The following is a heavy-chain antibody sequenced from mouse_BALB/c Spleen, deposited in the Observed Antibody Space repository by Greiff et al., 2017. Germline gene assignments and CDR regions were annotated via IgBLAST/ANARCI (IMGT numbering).Heavy chain of an antibody. Sequence: DVKLVESGGGLVKPGGSLKLSCAASGFTFSDYYMYWVRQTPEKRLEWVATISDGGSYTYYPDSVKGRFTISRDNAKNNLYLQMSSLKSEDTAMYYCAREGGNYAWFAYWGQGTLVTVSA. CDR2: ISDGGSYT. V-gene: IGHV5-4*02. D-gene: IGHD2-1*01. CDR3: AREGGNYAWFAY. CDR1: GFTFSDYY. J-gene: IGHJ3*01.